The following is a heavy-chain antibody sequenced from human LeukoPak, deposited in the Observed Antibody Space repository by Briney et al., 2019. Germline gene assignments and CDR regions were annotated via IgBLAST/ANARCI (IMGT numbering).Heavy chain of an antibody. D-gene: IGHD3-22*01. CDR2: IRYTGST. J-gene: IGHJ5*02. CDR3: ARHRTYDSTDP. Sequence: SETLSLTCSVSGGSTSSGDFYWGWIRQPPGKGLEWIGNIRYTGSTFYKSSLKSRLTISVDTSKNQFSLKLSSVTAADTAVYYCARHRTYDSTDPWGQGILVTVSS. V-gene: IGHV4-39*01. CDR1: GGSTSSGDFY.